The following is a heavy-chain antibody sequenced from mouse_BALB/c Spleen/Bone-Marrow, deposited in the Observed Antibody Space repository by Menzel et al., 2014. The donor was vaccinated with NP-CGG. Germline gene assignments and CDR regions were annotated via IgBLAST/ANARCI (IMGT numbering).Heavy chain of an antibody. CDR2: IYPSTGYT. D-gene: IGHD2-4*01. CDR3: ARDDYAY. V-gene: IGHV1S26*01. Sequence: QVQLKQSGAELMKPGASVKISCKATGYTFTSYWMHWVKQRPGQGLEWIGYIYPSTGYTEHNQKFKDKAIMTADKSSSPAYMLLSSLTSEDSAVYYCARDDYAYWGQGTLVTVSA. CDR1: GYTFTSYW. J-gene: IGHJ3*01.